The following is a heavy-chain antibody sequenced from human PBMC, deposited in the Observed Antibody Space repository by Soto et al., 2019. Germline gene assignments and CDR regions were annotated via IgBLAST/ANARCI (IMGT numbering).Heavy chain of an antibody. Sequence: SETLSITCAVSGGSISSSNRWSWVRQPPGKGLEWIGEIYHSGSTNYNPSLKSRVTISVDKSKNQFSLKLSSVTAADTAVYYCARERAYSSSWLNWFEPWGPGTLVTVSS. CDR2: IYHSGST. D-gene: IGHD6-13*01. CDR1: GGSISSSNR. CDR3: ARERAYSSSWLNWFEP. J-gene: IGHJ5*02. V-gene: IGHV4-4*02.